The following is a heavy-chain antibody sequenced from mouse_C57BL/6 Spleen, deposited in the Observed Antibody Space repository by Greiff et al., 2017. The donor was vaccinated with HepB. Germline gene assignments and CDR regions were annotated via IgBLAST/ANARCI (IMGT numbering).Heavy chain of an antibody. Sequence: VQLQQPGAELVRPGSSVKLSCKASGYTFTSYWMDWVKQRPGQGLEWIGNIYPSDSETHYNQKFKDKATLTVDKSSSTAYMQLSSLTSEDSAVYYCARHGNYVDDWGQGTTLTVSS. CDR3: ARHGNYVDD. V-gene: IGHV1-61*01. D-gene: IGHD2-1*01. CDR1: GYTFTSYW. CDR2: IYPSDSET. J-gene: IGHJ2*01.